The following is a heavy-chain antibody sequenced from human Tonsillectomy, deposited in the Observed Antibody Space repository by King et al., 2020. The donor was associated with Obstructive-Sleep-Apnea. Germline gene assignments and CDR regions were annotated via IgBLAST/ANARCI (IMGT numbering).Heavy chain of an antibody. J-gene: IGHJ4*02. D-gene: IGHD6-13*01. V-gene: IGHV4-39*07. CDR1: GGSISSSSYY. CDR2: IYYSGST. Sequence: QLQESGPGLVKPSETLSLTCTVSGGSISSSSYYWGWIRQPPGKGLEWIGSIYYSGSTYYNPSLKSRVTISVDTSTNQVSLKLSSVTSADTAVYYWSRDGGNYSIAAAGVFDYWGQGTLVTVSS. CDR3: SRDGGNYSIAAAGVFDY.